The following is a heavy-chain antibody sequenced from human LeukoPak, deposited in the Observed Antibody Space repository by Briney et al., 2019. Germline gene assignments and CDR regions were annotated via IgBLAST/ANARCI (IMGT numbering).Heavy chain of an antibody. D-gene: IGHD5-12*01. CDR2: IMPISGIA. V-gene: IGHV1-69*04. Sequence: KVSCKASGGTFSSYAISWVRQAPGQGLEWMGRIMPISGIANYAQKFQGRVTITADKSTSTAYMELSSLRSEDTAVYYCARRGYSGYDDYYYYGMDVWGQATTVTVSS. CDR3: ARRGYSGYDDYYYYGMDV. J-gene: IGHJ6*02. CDR1: GGTFSSYA.